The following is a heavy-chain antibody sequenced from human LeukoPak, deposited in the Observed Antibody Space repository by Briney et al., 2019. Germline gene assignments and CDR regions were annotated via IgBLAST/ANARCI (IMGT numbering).Heavy chain of an antibody. CDR3: ARNPVAGKV. CDR2: ISYDGSNK. D-gene: IGHD6-19*01. CDR1: GFTFSSYA. Sequence: PGGSLRLSCAASGFTFSSYAMHWVRQAPGKGLEWVAVISYDGSNKYYADSVKGRFTISRDNSKNTLHLQMNSLRAEDTAVYYCARNPVAGKVWGQGTLVTVSS. V-gene: IGHV3-30-3*01. J-gene: IGHJ4*02.